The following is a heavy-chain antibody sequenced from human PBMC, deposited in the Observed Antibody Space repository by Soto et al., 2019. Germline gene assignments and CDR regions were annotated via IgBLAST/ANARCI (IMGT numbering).Heavy chain of an antibody. CDR1: GFTFSTYA. Sequence: GGSLRLSFAASGFTFSTYAMHWVRQAPGKGLEYVSAISSNGGSTFYADSVQGRFTISRDNSKNTLYLQVGSLRAEDMAVYYCARSIHDFWSGYPQGFFDYWGQGTLVTVSS. J-gene: IGHJ4*02. CDR3: ARSIHDFWSGYPQGFFDY. V-gene: IGHV3-64*02. D-gene: IGHD3-3*01. CDR2: ISSNGGST.